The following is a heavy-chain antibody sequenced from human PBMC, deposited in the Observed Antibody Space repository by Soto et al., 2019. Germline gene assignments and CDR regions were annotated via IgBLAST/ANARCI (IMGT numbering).Heavy chain of an antibody. J-gene: IGHJ6*02. CDR3: ARGPGESPVNDVGYYFYDYGMDV. CDR1: GYTFTSYD. D-gene: IGHD1-1*01. CDR2: MNPNSGNT. V-gene: IGHV1-8*01. Sequence: ASVNVSFKASGYTFTSYDINWVRQATGQGLELMGWMNPNSGNTGYAQKFQDRVTMTRNTSISTAYMERSSLRSEDTAVYYCARGPGESPVNDVGYYFYDYGMDVWS.